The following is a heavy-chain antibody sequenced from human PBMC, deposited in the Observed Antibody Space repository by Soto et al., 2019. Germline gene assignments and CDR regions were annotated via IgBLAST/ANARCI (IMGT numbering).Heavy chain of an antibody. CDR2: ICDSGHYI. V-gene: IGHV3-21*04. Sequence: GGSLRLSCAASGFTFSTYGMNWVRQAPGKGLEWLSSICDSGHYIYYADSVKGRFTISRDHAKNSLFLQRNSLRGEDTAVYYCARDLGCYYDSSGYWPYWGQGTLVTVSS. CDR1: GFTFSTYG. CDR3: ARDLGCYYDSSGYWPY. D-gene: IGHD3-22*01. J-gene: IGHJ4*02.